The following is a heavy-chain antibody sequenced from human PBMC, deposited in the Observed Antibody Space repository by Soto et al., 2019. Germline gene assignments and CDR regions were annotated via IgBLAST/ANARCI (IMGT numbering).Heavy chain of an antibody. Sequence: GGSLRLSCAASGFTFSSYGMHWVRQAPGKGLEWVAVISYDGSNKYYADSVKGRFTISRDNSKNTLYLQMNSLRAEDTAVYYCAKDHGPYSSSWQAPLNDSSGYYYGYYYYGMDVWGQGTTVTVSS. V-gene: IGHV3-30*18. CDR3: AKDHGPYSSSWQAPLNDSSGYYYGYYYYGMDV. CDR1: GFTFSSYG. CDR2: ISYDGSNK. D-gene: IGHD3-22*01. J-gene: IGHJ6*02.